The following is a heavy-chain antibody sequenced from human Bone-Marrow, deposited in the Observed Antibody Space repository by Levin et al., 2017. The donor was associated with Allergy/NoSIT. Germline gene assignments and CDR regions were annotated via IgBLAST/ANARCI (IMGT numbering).Heavy chain of an antibody. Sequence: GGSLRLSCAASGFTFSSYGMHWVRQVPGKGLEWVTVISYDGNNKYYADSVKGRFTISRDNSKNILYLQMNSLRADDTAVYYCAKGPSSGSYSFYYFGMDVWGQGTTVTVSS. V-gene: IGHV3-30*18. CDR2: ISYDGNNK. D-gene: IGHD3-10*01. CDR1: GFTFSSYG. CDR3: AKGPSSGSYSFYYFGMDV. J-gene: IGHJ6*02.